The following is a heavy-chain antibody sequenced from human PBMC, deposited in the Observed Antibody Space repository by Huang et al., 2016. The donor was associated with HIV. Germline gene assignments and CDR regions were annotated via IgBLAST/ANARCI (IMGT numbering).Heavy chain of an antibody. Sequence: QVQLVQSGAEVKKPGSSVKVSCKSSGGTFSTYAINWVRQAPGQGLEWMGVIIPIVVTPQYAQKFQGRVTITADESTSTAYMQLSSLKSEDTAVYYCARSHNWNYFDFWGQGTLVTVSS. CDR2: IIPIVVTP. CDR1: GGTFSTYA. CDR3: ARSHNWNYFDF. D-gene: IGHD1-20*01. V-gene: IGHV1-69*01. J-gene: IGHJ4*02.